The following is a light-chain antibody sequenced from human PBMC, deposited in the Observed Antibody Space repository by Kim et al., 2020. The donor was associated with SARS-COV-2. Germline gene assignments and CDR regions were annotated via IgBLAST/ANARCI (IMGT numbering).Light chain of an antibody. J-gene: IGLJ2*01. V-gene: IGLV2-14*03. CDR3: SSYTSSSTLV. CDR2: DVS. Sequence: GQSITMSCTGTSIDVGGYNYVSWYQQHPGKAPKLMIYDVSNRPSGVSNRFSGSKSGNTASLTISGLQAEDEADYYCSSYTSSSTLVFGGGTQLTVL. CDR1: SIDVGGYNY.